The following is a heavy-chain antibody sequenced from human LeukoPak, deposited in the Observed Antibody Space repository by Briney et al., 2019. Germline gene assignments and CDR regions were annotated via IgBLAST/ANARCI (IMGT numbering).Heavy chain of an antibody. CDR1: GYTFTSYA. Sequence: ASVKVSCKASGYTFTSYAMNWVRQAPGQGLEWMGWINTNIGNPTYAQGFTGRFVFSLDTSVSTAYLQISSLKAEDTAVYYCASEGHSSGYYPLGYWGQGTLVTVSS. CDR3: ASEGHSSGYYPLGY. D-gene: IGHD3-22*01. J-gene: IGHJ4*02. CDR2: INTNIGNP. V-gene: IGHV7-4-1*02.